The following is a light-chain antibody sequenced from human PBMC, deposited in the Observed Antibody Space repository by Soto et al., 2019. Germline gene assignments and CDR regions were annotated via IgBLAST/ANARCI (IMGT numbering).Light chain of an antibody. CDR1: QSVSSN. Sequence: EIVMTQSPATLSVSPGERATLSCRASQSVSSNLAWYQQKPGQAPRLLIYGASTRATGIPARFSGSGSGTEFTLTISSLQSEGFAVYYCQNYNNWPLTFGGGTKVEIQ. V-gene: IGKV3-15*01. J-gene: IGKJ4*01. CDR2: GAS. CDR3: QNYNNWPLT.